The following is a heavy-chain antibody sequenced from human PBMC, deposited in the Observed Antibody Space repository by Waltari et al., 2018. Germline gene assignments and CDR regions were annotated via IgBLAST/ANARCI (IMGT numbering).Heavy chain of an antibody. D-gene: IGHD6-6*01. CDR1: GGSFSGYY. J-gene: IGHJ6*02. CDR3: ARRVARLRYYYYYGMDV. CDR2: INHSGST. V-gene: IGHV4-34*01. Sequence: QVQLQQWGAGLLKPSETLSLTCAVYGGSFSGYYWSWIRQPPGKGLEWIGEINHSGSTNYNPSLKSRVTISVDTSKNQFSLKLSSVTAADTAVYYCARRVARLRYYYYYGMDVWGQGTTVTVSS.